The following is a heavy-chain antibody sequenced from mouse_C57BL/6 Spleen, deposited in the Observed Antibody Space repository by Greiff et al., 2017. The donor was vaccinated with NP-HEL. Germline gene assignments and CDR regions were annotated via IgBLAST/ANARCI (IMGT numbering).Heavy chain of an antibody. J-gene: IGHJ1*03. D-gene: IGHD1-1*01. Sequence: LQESGPELVKPGASVKISCKASGYAFSSSWMNWVKQRPGKGLEWIGRIYPGDGDTNYNGKFKGKATLTADKSSSTAYMQLSSLTSEDSAVYFCAREDYGSSYGYFDVWGTGTTVTVSS. V-gene: IGHV1-82*01. CDR1: GYAFSSSW. CDR3: AREDYGSSYGYFDV. CDR2: IYPGDGDT.